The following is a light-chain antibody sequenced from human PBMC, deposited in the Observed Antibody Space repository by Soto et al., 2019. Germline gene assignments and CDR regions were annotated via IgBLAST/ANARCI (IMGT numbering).Light chain of an antibody. J-gene: IGKJ1*01. CDR3: QQYCCSPKT. Sequence: EIVMTQSPATLSVSPGERATLSCRASQSVSSNLAWYQQKPGQAPRLLIYGASTRATGIPARFSGSGSGTEFTLTISSLQSEDFAVYYCQQYCCSPKTFGQGTKVEVK. CDR1: QSVSSN. CDR2: GAS. V-gene: IGKV3-15*01.